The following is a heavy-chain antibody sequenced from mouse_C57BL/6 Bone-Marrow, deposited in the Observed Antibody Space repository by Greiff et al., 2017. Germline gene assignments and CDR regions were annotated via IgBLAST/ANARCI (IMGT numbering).Heavy chain of an antibody. J-gene: IGHJ2*01. V-gene: IGHV1-82*01. CDR2: IYPGDGDT. CDR1: GYAFSSSW. Sequence: VQLQESGPELVKPGASVKISCKASGYAFSSSWMNWVKQSPGKGLAWIGRIYPGDGDTKYNGKFKGKATVTADKSSSTVYVQLSRLTSEDSAVYFCARSWLLQEDFDYWGQGTTLTVSS. D-gene: IGHD2-3*01. CDR3: ARSWLLQEDFDY.